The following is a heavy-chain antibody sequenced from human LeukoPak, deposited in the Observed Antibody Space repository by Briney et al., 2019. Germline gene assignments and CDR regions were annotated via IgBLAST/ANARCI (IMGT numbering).Heavy chain of an antibody. CDR3: AKDRANWAIDD. V-gene: IGHV3-69-1*01. CDR1: GFTFTDHP. Sequence: GGSLRLSCVASGFTFTDHPMNWVRQAPGKGLEWISYIGGDGIAFYADSVKGRFTAFKDDARKSMYLQMNSLRVEDTAVYYRAKDRANWAIDDWGQGTQVTVSS. J-gene: IGHJ4*02. CDR2: IGGDGIA. D-gene: IGHD3-16*01.